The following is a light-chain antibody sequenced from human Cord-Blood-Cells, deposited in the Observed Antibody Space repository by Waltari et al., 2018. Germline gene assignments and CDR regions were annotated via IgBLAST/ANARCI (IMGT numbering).Light chain of an antibody. CDR2: RNN. J-gene: IGLJ3*02. Sequence: QSVLTHPPSASGTPGQRVSISCSGSSSNTGSNYVNWYQQHPGAAPKLLIYRNNRRPSGGPDRFSGSKSGTSASLAISGLRSEDEADYYCAAWDDSLSGWVFGGGTKLTVL. V-gene: IGLV1-47*01. CDR1: SSNTGSNY. CDR3: AAWDDSLSGWV.